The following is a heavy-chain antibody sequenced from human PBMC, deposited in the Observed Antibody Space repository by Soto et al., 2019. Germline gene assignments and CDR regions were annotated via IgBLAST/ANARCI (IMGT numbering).Heavy chain of an antibody. CDR3: ATDPRYSGSYSAFDI. V-gene: IGHV1-24*01. CDR2: FDPEDGET. CDR1: GYTLTELS. J-gene: IGHJ3*02. Sequence: PSVRVSCKVSGYTLTELSMHWVRQAPGKGLEWMGGFDPEDGETIYAQKFQGRVTMTEDTSTDTAYMELSSLRSEDTAVYYCATDPRYSGSYSAFDIWGQGTMVTVSS. D-gene: IGHD1-26*01.